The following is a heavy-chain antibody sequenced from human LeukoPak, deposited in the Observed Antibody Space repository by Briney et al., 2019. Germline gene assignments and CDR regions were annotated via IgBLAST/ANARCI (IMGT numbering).Heavy chain of an antibody. Sequence: ASVKVSCRASGYTFTSYAMHWVRQAPGQRLEWMGWTNAGNGNTKYSQKFQGRVTITRDTSASTAYMGLSSLRSEDTAVYYCARDHARLWYYYDSSGYYYDYWGQGTLVTVSS. CDR3: ARDHARLWYYYDSSGYYYDY. CDR1: GYTFTSYA. J-gene: IGHJ4*02. D-gene: IGHD3-22*01. CDR2: TNAGNGNT. V-gene: IGHV1-3*01.